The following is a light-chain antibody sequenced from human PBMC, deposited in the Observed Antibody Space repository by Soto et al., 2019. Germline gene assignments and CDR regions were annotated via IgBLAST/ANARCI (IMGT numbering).Light chain of an antibody. J-gene: IGKJ2*01. CDR2: DAS. Sequence: AIHLTQSPSSLSASVGDRVTITCRASQGISSALAWYQQKPGKPPKLLIYDASNLQSGVPSRFSGSGSGTDFTLVISSLQPEDSATYYCQQFNRYPPCTFCQGTKLEIK. CDR1: QGISSA. CDR3: QQFNRYPPCT. V-gene: IGKV1-13*02.